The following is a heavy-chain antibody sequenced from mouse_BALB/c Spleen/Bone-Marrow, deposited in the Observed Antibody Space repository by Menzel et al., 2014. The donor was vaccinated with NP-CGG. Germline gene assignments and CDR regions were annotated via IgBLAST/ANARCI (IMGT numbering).Heavy chain of an antibody. Sequence: VQLQESGAELARPGASVKMSCKASGYAFTSYTIQWVKQRPGQGLEWIGYINPSSGYTDYNQKFKDKTTLTADKSSNTAYMQLTSLTSEDSAAYSCAREARTGAWFTYWGQGTLVTVSA. CDR2: INPSSGYT. CDR3: AREARTGAWFTY. CDR1: GYAFTSYT. V-gene: IGHV1-4*02. D-gene: IGHD4-1*01. J-gene: IGHJ3*01.